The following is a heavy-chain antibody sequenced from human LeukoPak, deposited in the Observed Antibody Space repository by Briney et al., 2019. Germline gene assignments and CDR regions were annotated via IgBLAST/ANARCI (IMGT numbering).Heavy chain of an antibody. D-gene: IGHD6-19*01. CDR3: AKDQETAVAGFYF. CDR2: ITGTGGST. Sequence: PGASLRLSCAASGFSLSTYGVSWVRQPPGKGLEWVSGITGTGGSTYYADSVKGRFTVSRDTSKNTLYLQMNSLRAEDTAIYYCAKDQETAVAGFYFWGQGTLVTVSS. CDR1: GFSLSTYG. V-gene: IGHV3-23*01. J-gene: IGHJ4*02.